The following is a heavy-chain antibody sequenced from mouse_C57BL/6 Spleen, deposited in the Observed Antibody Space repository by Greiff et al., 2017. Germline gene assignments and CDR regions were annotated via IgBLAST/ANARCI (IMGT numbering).Heavy chain of an antibody. J-gene: IGHJ1*03. D-gene: IGHD2-4*01. Sequence: VQLTESGPGLVKPSQSLSLTCSVTGYSITSGYYWNWIRQFPGNKLEWMGYISYDGSNNYNPSLKNRISITRDTSKNQFFLKLNSVTTEDTATYYCARDHDYDVDWYFDVWGTGTTVTVSS. CDR2: ISYDGSN. V-gene: IGHV3-6*01. CDR3: ARDHDYDVDWYFDV. CDR1: GYSITSGYY.